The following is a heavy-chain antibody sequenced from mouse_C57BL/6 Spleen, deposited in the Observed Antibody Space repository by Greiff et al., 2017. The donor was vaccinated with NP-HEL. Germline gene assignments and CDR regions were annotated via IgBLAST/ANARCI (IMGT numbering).Heavy chain of an antibody. D-gene: IGHD1-1*01. J-gene: IGHJ2*01. CDR1: GYSFTDYN. CDR2: INPNYGTT. Sequence: EVKLQESGPELVKPGASVKISCKASGYSFTDYNMNWVKQSNGKSLEWIGVINPNYGTTSYNQKFKGKATLTVDQSSSTAYMQLNSLTSEDSAVYYGARSRISFITTVVANFDYWGQGTTLTVSS. CDR3: ARSRISFITTVVANFDY. V-gene: IGHV1-39*01.